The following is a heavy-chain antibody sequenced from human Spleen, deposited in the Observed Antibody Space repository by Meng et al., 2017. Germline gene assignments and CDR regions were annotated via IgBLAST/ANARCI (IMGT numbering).Heavy chain of an antibody. D-gene: IGHD6-13*01. J-gene: IGHJ3*02. CDR3: AHRATIAAFDI. CDR2: IYWDDDK. CDR1: EFSLRTSGVG. Sequence: HITLKESVPPLCKPTQTFTLTCTFSEFSLRTSGVGVGWIRQPPGKALEWLALIYWDDDKRYSPSLKSRLTITKDTSKNQVVLTMTNMDPVDTATYYCAHRATIAAFDIWGQGTMVTVSS. V-gene: IGHV2-5*02.